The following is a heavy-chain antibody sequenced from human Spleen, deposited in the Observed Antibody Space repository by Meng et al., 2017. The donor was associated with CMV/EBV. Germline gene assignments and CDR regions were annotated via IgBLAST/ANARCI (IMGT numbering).Heavy chain of an antibody. CDR2: IIPVVGIT. CDR3: ARSSSGWQGFDS. J-gene: IGHJ4*02. V-gene: IGHV1-69*02. Sequence: SVKVSCKASGDTFSSYTLSWVRQAPGQGLEWMGRIIPVVGITHYAQKFQARVTITADKSTSTAYMELSSLTSGDTAMYYCARSSSGWQGFDSWGQGTLVTVSS. CDR1: GDTFSSYT. D-gene: IGHD6-19*01.